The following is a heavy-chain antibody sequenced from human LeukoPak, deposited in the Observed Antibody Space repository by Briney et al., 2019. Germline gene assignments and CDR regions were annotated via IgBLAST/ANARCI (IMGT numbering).Heavy chain of an antibody. CDR2: ISYDGSTI. V-gene: IGHV3-30*18. J-gene: IGHJ4*02. Sequence: GRSLRLSCAASGFTFSSYDMHWVRQAPGKGLEWVAVISYDGSTIYYADSVKGRLTISRDNSKNTLYLRMNSLEAEDTAVYYCAKAKSYSSGSSGYWGQGTPVTVSS. D-gene: IGHD5-18*01. CDR3: AKAKSYSSGSSGY. CDR1: GFTFSSYD.